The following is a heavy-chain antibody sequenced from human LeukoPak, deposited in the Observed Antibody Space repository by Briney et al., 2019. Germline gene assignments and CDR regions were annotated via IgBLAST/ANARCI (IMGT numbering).Heavy chain of an antibody. V-gene: IGHV2-5*01. Sequence: SGPTLVNPTQTLTLTCTFSGFSLSISGVGVGWIRQPPGKALEWLALIQWNDDKRYSPSLKSRLTITKDTSKNQVVLTLTNMDPVDTATYYCAHRLTLRGVIRVLHKGSINFDYWGQGTLVTVSS. CDR2: IQWNDDK. J-gene: IGHJ4*02. D-gene: IGHD3-10*01. CDR1: GFSLSISGVG. CDR3: AHRLTLRGVIRVLHKGSINFDY.